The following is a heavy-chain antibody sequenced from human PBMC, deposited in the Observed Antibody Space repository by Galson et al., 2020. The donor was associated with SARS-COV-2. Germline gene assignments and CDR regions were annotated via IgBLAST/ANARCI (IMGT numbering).Heavy chain of an antibody. Sequence: QLGESLKISCVASGFTFSNSWMSWVRQVRQAPGKGLEWVASIKQDGSEKYYVDSVKGRFTISRDNAKNSLYLHMNSLRAEDTAVYYCVKKRYYYDTSANGWFDAWGQGTLVTVSS. D-gene: IGHD3-22*01. CDR1: GFTFSNSW. CDR3: VKKRYYYDTSANGWFDA. CDR2: IKQDGSEK. J-gene: IGHJ5*02. V-gene: IGHV3-7*01.